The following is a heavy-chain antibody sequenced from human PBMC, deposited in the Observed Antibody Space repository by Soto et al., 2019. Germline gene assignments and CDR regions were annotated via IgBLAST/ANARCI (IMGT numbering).Heavy chain of an antibody. V-gene: IGHV4-30-4*01. J-gene: IGHJ5*01. D-gene: IGHD2-15*01. Sequence: QVQLLESGPGLVKPSQTLSLTCSVSGDSISTVDYFWAWVRQPPGQALEYIGYIYKSATTHYNPSFESRVAISLDTSKSQFSLNVTSLTAADTAVYFCARGRYCLTGRCFPNWFDSWGQGTLVTVSS. CDR2: IYKSATT. CDR3: ARGRYCLTGRCFPNWFDS. CDR1: GDSISTVDYF.